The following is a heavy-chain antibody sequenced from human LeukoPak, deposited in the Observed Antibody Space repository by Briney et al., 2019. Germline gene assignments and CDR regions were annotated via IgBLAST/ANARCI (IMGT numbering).Heavy chain of an antibody. CDR3: ARDHSSSWAPFDY. CDR2: VYGTGSI. CDR1: GGSISSYY. J-gene: IGHJ4*02. D-gene: IGHD6-13*01. V-gene: IGHV4-4*07. Sequence: SETLSLTCTVSGGSISSYYWSWIRQPAGKGLEWIGHVYGTGSISYNPSLKSRVTMSVDSSKNQFSLKLTSVTAADTAVYYCARDHSSSWAPFDYWGQGTLVTVSS.